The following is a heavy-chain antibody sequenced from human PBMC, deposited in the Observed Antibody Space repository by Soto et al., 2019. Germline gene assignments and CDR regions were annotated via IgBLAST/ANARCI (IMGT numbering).Heavy chain of an antibody. CDR1: GGSISSYY. Sequence: SETLSLTCTVSGGSISSYYWSWIRQPPGKGLEWIGYIYYSGSTNYNPSLKSRVTISVDTSKNQFSLKLSSVTAADTAVYYCARDGGYSYGPAFDYWGQGTLVTVSS. CDR2: IYYSGST. V-gene: IGHV4-59*01. D-gene: IGHD5-18*01. CDR3: ARDGGYSYGPAFDY. J-gene: IGHJ4*02.